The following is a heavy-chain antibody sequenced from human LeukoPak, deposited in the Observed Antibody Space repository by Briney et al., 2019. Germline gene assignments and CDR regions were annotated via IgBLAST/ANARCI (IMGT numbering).Heavy chain of an antibody. CDR2: IIPIFGTA. Sequence: SVKVSCKASGGTFSSYAISWVRQAPGQGLEWMGGIIPIFGTANYAQKFQGRVTITADESTSTAYVELSSLRSKDTAVYYCARDRWISYSGSYYYFDYWGQGTLVTVSS. J-gene: IGHJ4*02. V-gene: IGHV1-69*13. D-gene: IGHD1-26*01. CDR1: GGTFSSYA. CDR3: ARDRWISYSGSYYYFDY.